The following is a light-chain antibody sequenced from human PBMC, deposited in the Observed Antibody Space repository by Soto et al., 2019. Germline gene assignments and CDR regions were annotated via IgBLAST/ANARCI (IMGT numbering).Light chain of an antibody. CDR1: SSDVGAYNY. Sequence: QSALTQPATVSGSPGQSITISCTGTSSDVGAYNYVSWYQHHPGKVPKVMIYGVSNRPSGVSNRFSGSKSGNTASLTISGLQAEDEADYYCHSYTTSTTRVFGGGTKVTVL. CDR3: HSYTTSTTRV. J-gene: IGLJ2*01. V-gene: IGLV2-14*01. CDR2: GVS.